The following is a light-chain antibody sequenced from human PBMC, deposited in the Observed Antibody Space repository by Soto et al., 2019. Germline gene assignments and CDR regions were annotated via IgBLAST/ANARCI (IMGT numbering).Light chain of an antibody. CDR1: RSNIGNNY. Sequence: QSVLTQPPSVSAAPGQKVTISCSGGRSNIGNNYVSWYQQLPGTAPKLLIYDNNKRPSGIPDRFSGSKSGTSATLGITGLQTGDEADYYCGTWDSSLSAVVFGGGTKVTVL. CDR2: DNN. CDR3: GTWDSSLSAVV. V-gene: IGLV1-51*01. J-gene: IGLJ2*01.